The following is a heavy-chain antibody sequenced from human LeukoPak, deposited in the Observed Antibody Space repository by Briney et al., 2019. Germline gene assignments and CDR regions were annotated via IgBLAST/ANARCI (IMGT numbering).Heavy chain of an antibody. CDR1: GCIHSCCE. D-gene: IGHD6-19*01. CDR3: ARDVEQCPNFFDY. Sequence: PGGYVTLSRAGCGCIHSCCELNGVGQAPSREVEGVSYISSSGSTIYYADSVKSRFTISRDNAKNSLYLQMNSLRAEDTAVYYCARDVEQCPNFFDYWGQGTLVTVSS. CDR2: ISSSGSTI. J-gene: IGHJ4*02. V-gene: IGHV3-48*03.